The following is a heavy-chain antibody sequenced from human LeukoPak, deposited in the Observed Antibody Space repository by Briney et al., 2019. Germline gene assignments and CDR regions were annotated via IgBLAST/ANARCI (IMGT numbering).Heavy chain of an antibody. CDR2: TYYRSKWYN. CDR1: GDSVSRNSDS. D-gene: IGHD3-22*01. CDR3: ARVPGYMIEDYFDS. Sequence: SQTPSLTCAISGDSVSRNSDSWNWIRQSPSRGLECLGRTYYRSKWYNYYAVSVRSRISINPDTSKNQSSLKLRSVTAADTAVYYCARVPGYMIEDYFDSWGQGTLVTVSS. V-gene: IGHV6-1*01. J-gene: IGHJ4*02.